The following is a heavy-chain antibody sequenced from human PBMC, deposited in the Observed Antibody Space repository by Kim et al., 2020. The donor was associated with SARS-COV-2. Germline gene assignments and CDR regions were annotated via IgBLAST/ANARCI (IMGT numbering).Heavy chain of an antibody. J-gene: IGHJ6*02. CDR3: ARLRPPTVTTYYYYYGMDV. CDR2: INHSGST. CDR1: GGSFSGYY. D-gene: IGHD4-17*01. Sequence: SETLSLTCAVYGGSFSGYYWSWIRQPPGKGLEWIGEINHSGSTNYNPSLKSRVTISVDTSKNQFSLKLSSVTAADTAVYYCARLRPPTVTTYYYYYGMDVWGQGTTVTVSS. V-gene: IGHV4-34*01.